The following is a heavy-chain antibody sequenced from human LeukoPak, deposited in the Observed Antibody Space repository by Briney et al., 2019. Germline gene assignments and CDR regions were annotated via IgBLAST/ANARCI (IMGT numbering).Heavy chain of an antibody. CDR1: GFTFSSYA. Sequence: GGSLRLSCAASGFTFSSYAMHWVRQAPGKGLEWVAVISYDGSNKYYADSVKGRFTISRDNSKNTLYLQMNSLRAEDTAVYYCAKDAGILTGYTYFDYWGQGTLVTVSS. CDR3: AKDAGILTGYTYFDY. J-gene: IGHJ4*02. D-gene: IGHD3-9*01. V-gene: IGHV3-30*04. CDR2: ISYDGSNK.